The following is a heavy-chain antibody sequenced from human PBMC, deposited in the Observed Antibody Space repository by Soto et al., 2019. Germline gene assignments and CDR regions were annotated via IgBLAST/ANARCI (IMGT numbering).Heavy chain of an antibody. V-gene: IGHV4-39*07. Sequence: SETLSLTCTVSGGSISSSSYYWGWIRQPPGKGLEWIGSIYYSGSTYYNPSLKSRVTISVDTSKNQFSLKLSSVTAADTAVYYCARGRDCSSTSCSLALRLGYCFDYWGQGTLVTVSS. CDR1: GGSISSSSYY. J-gene: IGHJ4*02. CDR3: ARGRDCSSTSCSLALRLGYCFDY. D-gene: IGHD2-2*01. CDR2: IYYSGST.